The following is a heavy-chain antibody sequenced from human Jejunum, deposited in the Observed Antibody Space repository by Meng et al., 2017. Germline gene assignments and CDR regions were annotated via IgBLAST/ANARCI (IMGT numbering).Heavy chain of an antibody. V-gene: IGHV1-2*06. CDR3: ARELISYAFDY. Sequence: QVQLVQSAAEVKEPGASVKVSCKASGYTFTDYYLYWVRQAHGQGLEWMGRINTRTDGTIYTQKFYGRVTMTRDTSISTAYMELSRLRSDDTAVYYCARELISYAFDYWGQGSLVTVSS. CDR1: GYTFTDYY. D-gene: IGHD1-26*01. CDR2: INTRTDGT. J-gene: IGHJ4*02.